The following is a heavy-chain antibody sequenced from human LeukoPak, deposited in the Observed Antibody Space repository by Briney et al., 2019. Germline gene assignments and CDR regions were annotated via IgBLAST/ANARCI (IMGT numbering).Heavy chain of an antibody. J-gene: IGHJ3*02. V-gene: IGHV4-30-2*01. Sequence: SETLSLTCAASGGSISSGGYSWSWIRQPPGKGLEWIGYIYHSGSTYYNPSLKSRVTISVDRSKNQFSLKLSSVTAADTAVYYCARDPDSSGYYYLAAFDIWGQGTMVTVSS. CDR1: GGSISSGGYS. CDR3: ARDPDSSGYYYLAAFDI. CDR2: IYHSGST. D-gene: IGHD3-22*01.